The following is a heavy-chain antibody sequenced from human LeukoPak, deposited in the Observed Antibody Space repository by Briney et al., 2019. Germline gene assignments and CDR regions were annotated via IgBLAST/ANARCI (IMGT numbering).Heavy chain of an antibody. CDR2: INPNSGGT. Sequence: GASVKVSCKASGYTFTGYYMHWVRQASGQGLEWMGWINPNSGGTNYAQKFQGRVTMTRDTSISTAYMELSRLRSDDTAVYYCARVRMPSSWYFYYWGQGTLVTVSS. CDR1: GYTFTGYY. D-gene: IGHD6-13*01. J-gene: IGHJ4*02. V-gene: IGHV1-2*02. CDR3: ARVRMPSSWYFYY.